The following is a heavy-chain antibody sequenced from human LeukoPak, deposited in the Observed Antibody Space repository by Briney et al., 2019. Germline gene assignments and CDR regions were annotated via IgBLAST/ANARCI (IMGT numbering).Heavy chain of an antibody. V-gene: IGHV4-4*07. D-gene: IGHD4-17*01. Sequence: SETLSLTCTVSGGSINKDYWSWIRQPAGKGLEWIGRINTGGSTHYNPSLKSRVTMSVDTSKNQFSLKLSSVTAADTAVYYCAGGYGVDAFDIWGQGTMVTVSS. J-gene: IGHJ3*02. CDR1: GGSINKDY. CDR2: INTGGST. CDR3: AGGYGVDAFDI.